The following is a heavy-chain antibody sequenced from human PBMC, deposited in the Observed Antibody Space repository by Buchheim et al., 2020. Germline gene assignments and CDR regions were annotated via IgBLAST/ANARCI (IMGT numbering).Heavy chain of an antibody. Sequence: QVQLQESGPGLVKPSQTLSLICTVSGASISSGDYYWSWLRQPPGLGLVWIGYIYYSGSTYYNPSLQSPVTISLDTSKFSFSLRLTSVTAADTAVYYCASPGREPSFDYWGQGTL. D-gene: IGHD3-10*01. CDR1: GASISSGDYY. J-gene: IGHJ4*02. V-gene: IGHV4-30-4*01. CDR2: IYYSGST. CDR3: ASPGREPSFDY.